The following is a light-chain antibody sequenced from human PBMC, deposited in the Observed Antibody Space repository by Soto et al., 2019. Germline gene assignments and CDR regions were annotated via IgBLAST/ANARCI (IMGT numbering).Light chain of an antibody. CDR1: QSVNNN. Sequence: EIXXTQSPASLSVSPGERATLSCRASQSVNNNLAWYQPKRGQAPRLLIYGASTRATGIPGRFRGSGSGTEFTLTITSLQSEDFAVYFCQQYNNWPPDTFGQGTKLEIK. CDR3: QQYNNWPPDT. V-gene: IGKV3-15*01. CDR2: GAS. J-gene: IGKJ2*01.